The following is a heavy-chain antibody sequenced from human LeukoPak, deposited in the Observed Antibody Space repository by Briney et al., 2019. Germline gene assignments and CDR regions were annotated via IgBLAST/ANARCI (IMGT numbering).Heavy chain of an antibody. V-gene: IGHV4-59*08. J-gene: IGHJ4*02. CDR1: GGSISSYY. CDR2: IYSSGST. Sequence: SETLSLTCTVSGGSISSYYWSWIRQPPGEGLEWIGYIYSSGSTNYNPSLKSRVTISVDTSKNQFSLRLSSVTAADTAVYYCARGTLAVAGNLDYWGQGTLVTVSS. CDR3: ARGTLAVAGNLDY. D-gene: IGHD6-19*01.